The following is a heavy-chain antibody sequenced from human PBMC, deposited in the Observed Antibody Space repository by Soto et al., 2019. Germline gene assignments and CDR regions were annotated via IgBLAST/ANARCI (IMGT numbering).Heavy chain of an antibody. Sequence: ASVKVSCXESGYTFTSYGMRWVRQAPGQGLEWMGWISAYNGNTNYAQKLQGRVTMTTDTSTSTAYMELRSLRSDDTAVYYCASKGDYGDYGYWGQGTLVTVSS. J-gene: IGHJ4*02. CDR2: ISAYNGNT. D-gene: IGHD4-17*01. CDR3: ASKGDYGDYGY. V-gene: IGHV1-18*01. CDR1: GYTFTSYG.